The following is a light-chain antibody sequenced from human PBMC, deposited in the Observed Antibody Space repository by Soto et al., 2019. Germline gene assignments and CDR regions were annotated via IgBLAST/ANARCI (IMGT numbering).Light chain of an antibody. CDR3: KQYNNXPWT. Sequence: EIVMTQSPATLSVSPGGIATLSCRAIQSISDTLDCYQQKPGQAPRLLIHVASTRATGFPAIFSGSGSGTDFTLTISRLQSEDFAVYYFKQYNNXPWTFGQGTKV. J-gene: IGKJ1*01. CDR2: VAS. V-gene: IGKV3-15*01. CDR1: QSISDT.